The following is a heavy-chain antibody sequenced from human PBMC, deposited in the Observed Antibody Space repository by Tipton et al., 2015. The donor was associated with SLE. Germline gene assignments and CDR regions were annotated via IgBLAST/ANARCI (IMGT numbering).Heavy chain of an antibody. D-gene: IGHD3-3*01. CDR2: IYTGGRT. Sequence: TLSLTCIVSGGSISNNYWSWIRQPAGKGPEWIGRIYTGGRTIHNPSLNSRVTMSLDTSKNQFSLKLSSVTAADTAVYYCARDGNLYYDFWSGYRYFDYWGQGTLVTVSS. CDR1: GGSISNNY. J-gene: IGHJ4*02. V-gene: IGHV4-4*07. CDR3: ARDGNLYYDFWSGYRYFDY.